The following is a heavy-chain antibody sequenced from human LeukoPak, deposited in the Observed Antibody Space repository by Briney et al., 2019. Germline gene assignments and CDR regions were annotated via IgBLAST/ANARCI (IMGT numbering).Heavy chain of an antibody. CDR2: IKQDGSEK. V-gene: IGHV3-7*01. J-gene: IGHJ5*02. CDR1: GFTFSDYW. CDR3: ARESLYYDFWSGYYGGDYWFDP. Sequence: GGSLRLSCGVSGFTFSDYWMNWVRQALGKGLEWVASIKQDGSEKSYVDSVKGRFTISRDNAKNSLYLQMSSLRAEDTAVYYCARESLYYDFWSGYYGGDYWFDPWGQGTLVTVSS. D-gene: IGHD3-3*01.